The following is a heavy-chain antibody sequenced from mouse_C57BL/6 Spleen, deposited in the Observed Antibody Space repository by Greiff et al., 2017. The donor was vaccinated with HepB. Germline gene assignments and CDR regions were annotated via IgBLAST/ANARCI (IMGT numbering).Heavy chain of an antibody. V-gene: IGHV5-4*01. CDR2: ISDGGSYT. J-gene: IGHJ3*01. CDR1: GFTFSSYA. CDR3: ARDQYYGRSYGWFAY. Sequence: EVKLVESGGGLVKPGGSLKLSCAASGFTFSSYAMSWVRQTPEKRLEWVATISDGGSYTYYPDNVKGRFTISRDNAKNNLYLQMSHLKSEDTAMYYCARDQYYGRSYGWFAYWGQGTLVTVSA. D-gene: IGHD1-1*01.